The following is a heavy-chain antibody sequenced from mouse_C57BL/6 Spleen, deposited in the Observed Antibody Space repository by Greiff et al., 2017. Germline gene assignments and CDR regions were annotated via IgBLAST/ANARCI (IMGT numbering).Heavy chain of an antibody. CDR1: GFTFSDYG. Sequence: EVKLMESGGGLVKPGGSLKLSCAASGFTFSDYGMHWVRQAPEKGLEWVAYISSGSSTIYYAATVKGRFTISRDNAKNTLFLQMTSLRSEDTAMYYCARRATPNWYFDVWGTGTTVTVSS. CDR3: ARRATPNWYFDV. J-gene: IGHJ1*03. D-gene: IGHD3-1*01. V-gene: IGHV5-17*01. CDR2: ISSGSSTI.